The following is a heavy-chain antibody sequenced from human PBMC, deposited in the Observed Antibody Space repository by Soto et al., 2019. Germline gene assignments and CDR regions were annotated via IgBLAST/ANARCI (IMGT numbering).Heavy chain of an antibody. J-gene: IGHJ5*01. D-gene: IGHD3-10*01. V-gene: IGHV1-69*06. CDR1: GDTFNSHT. Sequence: VQLVQSGAEVRKPGSSVRVSCETSGDTFNSHTINWLRQAPGQGLEWMGGIIPVFGSPTYAQKFPARLTITAHTSKQKAYMELKSVTSDDTAFYFCARDITHTNHWFDSWGQRTLVTVSS. CDR2: IIPVFGSP. CDR3: ARDITHTNHWFDS.